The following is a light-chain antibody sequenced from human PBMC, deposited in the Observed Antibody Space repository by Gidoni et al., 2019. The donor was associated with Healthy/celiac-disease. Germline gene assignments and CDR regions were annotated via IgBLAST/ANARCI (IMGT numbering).Light chain of an antibody. J-gene: IGKJ1*01. CDR3: QQYYSYPCT. CDR2: AAS. V-gene: IGKV1-8*01. CDR1: QRISSY. Sequence: AIRMTQSPSSFSASTVDRVTITCRASQRISSYLAWYQQKPGKAPNLLLYAASTLQSGVPSSFSGSGSGTDFTLTISCLQSEDFATYYCQQYYSYPCTFGQGTKVEIK.